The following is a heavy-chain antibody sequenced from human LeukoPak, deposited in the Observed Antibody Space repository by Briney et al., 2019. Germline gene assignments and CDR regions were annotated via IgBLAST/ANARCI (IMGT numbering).Heavy chain of an antibody. V-gene: IGHV4-39*07. J-gene: IGHJ4*02. CDR2: IYHSGST. Sequence: SETLSLTCTVSGGSISSSSYYWGWIRQPPGKGLEWIGSIYHSGSTYYNPSLKSRVTISVDTSKNQFSLKLSSVTAADTAVYYCASVAAAVPFDYWGQGTLVTVSS. D-gene: IGHD6-13*01. CDR1: GGSISSSSYY. CDR3: ASVAAAVPFDY.